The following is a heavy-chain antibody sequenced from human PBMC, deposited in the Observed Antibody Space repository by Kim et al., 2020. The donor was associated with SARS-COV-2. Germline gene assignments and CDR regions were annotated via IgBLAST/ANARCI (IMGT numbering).Heavy chain of an antibody. CDR3: LGVVITESYYGMDV. Sequence: SETLSLTCAVYGGSFSGYYWSWIRQPPGKGLEWIGEINHSGSTNYNPSLKSRVTISVDTSKNQFSLKLSSVTAADTAVYYCLGVVITESYYGMDVWGQGTTVTVSS. D-gene: IGHD3-3*01. CDR1: GGSFSGYY. J-gene: IGHJ6*02. V-gene: IGHV4-34*01. CDR2: INHSGST.